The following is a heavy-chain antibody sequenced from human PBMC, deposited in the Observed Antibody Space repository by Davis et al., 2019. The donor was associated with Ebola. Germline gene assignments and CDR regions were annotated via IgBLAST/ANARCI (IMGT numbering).Heavy chain of an antibody. CDR3: AVRLTLPQEGHSFDF. CDR2: VYFSSGAI. D-gene: IGHD2-15*01. J-gene: IGHJ4*02. CDR1: GGSVRGAY. Sequence: PSETLSLTCNVSGGSVRGAYWSWIRQSAGKGLQWIGRVYFSSGAINYNPSLESRVSMSADTSKSQFSLKVNSVTAADTAVYYCAVRLTLPQEGHSFDFWGQGILVTVSS. V-gene: IGHV4-4*07.